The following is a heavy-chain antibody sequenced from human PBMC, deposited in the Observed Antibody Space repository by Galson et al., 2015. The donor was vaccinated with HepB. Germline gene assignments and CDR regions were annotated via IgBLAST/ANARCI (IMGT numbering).Heavy chain of an antibody. CDR1: GLTVSNNY. V-gene: IGHV3-53*01. CDR3: ARASWGSSGYYYD. D-gene: IGHD3-22*01. CDR2: IYSGGGA. J-gene: IGHJ1*01. Sequence: SLRLSCAASGLTVSNNYMTWVRQAPGKGLEWVSVIYSGGGAYYADSVKGRFTISRDNSKNTLNLQMNSLSAEDTAVYYCARASWGSSGYYYDWGQGTLVTVSS.